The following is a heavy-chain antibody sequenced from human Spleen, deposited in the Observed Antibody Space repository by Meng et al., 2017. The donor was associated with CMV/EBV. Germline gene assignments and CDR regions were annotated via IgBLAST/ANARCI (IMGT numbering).Heavy chain of an antibody. CDR2: INPNSGGT. Sequence: GESLKISCKASGYTFTGYYMHWVRQAPGQGLEWMGWINPNSGGTNYAQKFQGRVTMTRDTSISKAYMELSRLRSEDTAVYYCARQDSTHYYYYGMDVWGQGTTVTVSS. CDR1: GYTFTGYY. V-gene: IGHV1-2*02. D-gene: IGHD6-13*01. CDR3: ARQDSTHYYYYGMDV. J-gene: IGHJ6*02.